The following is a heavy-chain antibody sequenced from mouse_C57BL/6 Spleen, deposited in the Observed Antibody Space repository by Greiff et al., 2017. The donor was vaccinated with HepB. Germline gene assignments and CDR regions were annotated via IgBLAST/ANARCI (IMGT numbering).Heavy chain of an antibody. Sequence: QVQLKQPGAELVKPGASVKLSCKASGYTFTSYWMHWVKQRPGQGLEWIGMIHPNSGSTNYNEKFKSKATLTVDKSSSTAYMQLSSLTSEDSAVYYCARSLALGHFDVWGTGTTVTVSS. CDR2: IHPNSGST. V-gene: IGHV1-64*01. CDR1: GYTFTSYW. J-gene: IGHJ1*03. D-gene: IGHD3-3*01. CDR3: ARSLALGHFDV.